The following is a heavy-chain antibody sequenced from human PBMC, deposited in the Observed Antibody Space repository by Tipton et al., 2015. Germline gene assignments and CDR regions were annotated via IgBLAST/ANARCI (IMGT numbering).Heavy chain of an antibody. V-gene: IGHV3-43D*04. Sequence: SLRLSCAASGFRFDDSAMHWVRQSPGKGLEWLSMISWNGDTTYYADSLKGRFSISRDNSKNSLYLQMNSLRVEDTALYYCAKDRDVLTYYFDSWGQGTLVTVSS. D-gene: IGHD2-15*01. CDR2: ISWNGDTT. CDR3: AKDRDVLTYYFDS. J-gene: IGHJ4*02. CDR1: GFRFDDSA.